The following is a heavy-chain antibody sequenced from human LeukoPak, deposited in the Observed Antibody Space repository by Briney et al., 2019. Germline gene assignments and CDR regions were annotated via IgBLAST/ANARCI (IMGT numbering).Heavy chain of an antibody. CDR2: INPNSGGT. V-gene: IGHV1-2*02. CDR1: GYTFTGYY. Sequence: EASVKVSCKASGYTFTGYYMHWVRQAPGQGLEWMGWINPNSGGTNYAQKFQGRVTMTRDTSISTAYMELSRLRSDDTAVYYCARFGEGLAAANDYWGQGTLVTVSS. CDR3: ARFGEGLAAANDY. D-gene: IGHD6-13*01. J-gene: IGHJ4*02.